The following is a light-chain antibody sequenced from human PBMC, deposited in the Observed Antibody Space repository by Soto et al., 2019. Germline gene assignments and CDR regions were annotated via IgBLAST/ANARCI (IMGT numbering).Light chain of an antibody. CDR3: LQYGGLPRT. CDR2: GAS. CDR1: QSVSSNY. Sequence: EIVLTQSPGTLSLSPGERATLSCRATQSVSSNYLAWYQQKSGQAPGLLIYGASSRATGIPDRFSGGGSGTDFTLTITRLEPEDFAVYVCLQYGGLPRTFGQGTKVDIK. V-gene: IGKV3-20*01. J-gene: IGKJ1*01.